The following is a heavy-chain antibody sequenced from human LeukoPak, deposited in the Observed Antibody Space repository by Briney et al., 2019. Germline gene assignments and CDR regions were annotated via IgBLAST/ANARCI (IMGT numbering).Heavy chain of an antibody. CDR2: ITWNSGSI. V-gene: IGHV3-9*03. D-gene: IGHD1-1*01. CDR3: TRSTGWYNTFDY. Sequence: SGGSLRLSCAASGFTFDNYAMHWVRQVPGKGLQWVSGITWNSGSIGYADSVKGRFTISRDNAKNYVYLQMNSLRTEDMAFYFCTRSTGWYNTFDYWGQGALVTVSS. CDR1: GFTFDNYA. J-gene: IGHJ4*02.